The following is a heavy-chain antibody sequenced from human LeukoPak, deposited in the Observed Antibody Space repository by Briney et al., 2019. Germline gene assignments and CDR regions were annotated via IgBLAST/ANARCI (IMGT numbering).Heavy chain of an antibody. D-gene: IGHD2-2*01. V-gene: IGHV1-46*01. CDR1: GYTLTNFY. CDR3: ARGSSSEAYYFDY. CDR2: VNPSGGST. Sequence: ASVKVSSKASGYTLTNFYMNWVRQAPGQGREWMGIVNPSGGSTRYAQKFQGRVTMTRDTSTSTVYMELSSPRSEDTAVYYCARGSSSEAYYFDYWGQGALVTVSS. J-gene: IGHJ4*02.